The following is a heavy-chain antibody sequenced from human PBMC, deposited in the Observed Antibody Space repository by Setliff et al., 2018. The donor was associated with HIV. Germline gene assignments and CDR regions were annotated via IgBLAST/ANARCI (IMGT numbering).Heavy chain of an antibody. V-gene: IGHV1-24*01. CDR3: AIVKPDYEFWSGSHIGGYFQH. Sequence: ASVKVSCKVSGYTLTKLSMHWVRQAPGKGLERMGGFDPEEGETIYAQKFQGRVTMTEDTSTDTAYMELSSLRSEDTAMYYCAIVKPDYEFWSGSHIGGYFQHWGQGTLVTVSS. J-gene: IGHJ1*01. CDR2: FDPEEGET. D-gene: IGHD3-3*01. CDR1: GYTLTKLS.